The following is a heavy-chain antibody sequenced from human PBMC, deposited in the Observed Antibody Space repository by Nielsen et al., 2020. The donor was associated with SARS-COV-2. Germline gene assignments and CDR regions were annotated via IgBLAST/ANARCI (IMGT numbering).Heavy chain of an antibody. D-gene: IGHD3-22*01. CDR2: IYYSGST. CDR3: ARTHDYYDSSRIDY. Sequence: SETLSLTCAVSGSSISSSNWGGWIRQPPGKGLEWIGYIYYSGSTYYNPSLKSRVTMSVDTSKNQFSLKLSSVTAVDTAVYYCARTHDYYDSSRIDYWGQGTLVTVSS. CDR1: GSSISSSNW. J-gene: IGHJ4*01. V-gene: IGHV4-28*01.